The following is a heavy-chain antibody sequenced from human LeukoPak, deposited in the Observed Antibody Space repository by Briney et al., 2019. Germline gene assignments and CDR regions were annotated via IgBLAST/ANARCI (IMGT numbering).Heavy chain of an antibody. D-gene: IGHD3-22*01. J-gene: IGHJ4*02. CDR3: ARVSDSSGYPYYFDY. Sequence: GASVKVSCKASGGTFSSYAISWVRQAPGQGLKWMGGIIPIFGTANYAQKFQGRVTITTDESTSTAYMELSSLRSEDTAVYYCARVSDSSGYPYYFDYWGQGTLVTVSS. CDR1: GGTFSSYA. V-gene: IGHV1-69*05. CDR2: IIPIFGTA.